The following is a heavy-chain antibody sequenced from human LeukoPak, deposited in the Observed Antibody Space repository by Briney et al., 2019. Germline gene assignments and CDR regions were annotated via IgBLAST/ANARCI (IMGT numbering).Heavy chain of an antibody. D-gene: IGHD6-13*01. J-gene: IGHJ5*02. CDR3: ASLTGIAAAGECNWFDP. V-gene: IGHV3-30*01. CDR2: ISYDGSNK. Sequence: GGSLRLSCAASGFTFSSYAMHWVRQAPGKGLEWVAVISYDGSNKYYADSVKGRFTISRDNSKNTLYLQMNSLRAEDTAVYYCASLTGIAAAGECNWFDPWGQGTLVTVSS. CDR1: GFTFSSYA.